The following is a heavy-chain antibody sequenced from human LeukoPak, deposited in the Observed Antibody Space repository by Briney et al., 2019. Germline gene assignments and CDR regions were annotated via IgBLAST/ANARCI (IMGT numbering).Heavy chain of an antibody. CDR3: ARMSNSSPIIDY. D-gene: IGHD6-13*01. V-gene: IGHV4-59*01. CDR2: IYYSGST. J-gene: IGHJ4*02. Sequence: SETPSLTCTVSGGSISSYYWSWIRQPPGKGLEWIGCIYYSGSTNYNPSLKSRVTISVDTSKNQFSLKLKSVTATDTAVYYCARMSNSSPIIDYWGQGTLVTVSS. CDR1: GGSISSYY.